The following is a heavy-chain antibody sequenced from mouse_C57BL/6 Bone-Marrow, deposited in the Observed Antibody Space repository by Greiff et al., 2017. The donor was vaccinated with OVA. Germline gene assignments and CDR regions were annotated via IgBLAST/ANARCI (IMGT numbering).Heavy chain of an antibody. CDR2: IDPSDSET. V-gene: IGHV1-52*01. Sequence: QVQLQQPGAELVRPGSSVKLSCKASGYTFTSYWMHWVKQRPIQGLEWIGNIDPSDSETHYNQKFKDKATLTVDKSSSTAYMQLSSLTSEDSAVYYCAREPPTETRWYFDVWGTGTTVTVSS. CDR3: AREPPTETRWYFDV. D-gene: IGHD4-1*02. CDR1: GYTFTSYW. J-gene: IGHJ1*03.